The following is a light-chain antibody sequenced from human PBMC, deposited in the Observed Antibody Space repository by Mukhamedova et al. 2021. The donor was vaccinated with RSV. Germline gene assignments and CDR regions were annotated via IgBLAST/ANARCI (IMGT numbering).Light chain of an antibody. Sequence: WYQRRVHGKAPKLLIYAASSLQSGVPSRFSGSGSGTDFTLTISSLQPEDFATYYCQQASSIVSFGQGTKLEIK. CDR2: AAS. V-gene: IGKV1-12*01. CDR3: QQASSIVS. J-gene: IGKJ2*03.